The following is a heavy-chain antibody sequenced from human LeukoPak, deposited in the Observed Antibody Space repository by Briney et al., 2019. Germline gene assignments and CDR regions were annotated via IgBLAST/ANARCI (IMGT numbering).Heavy chain of an antibody. V-gene: IGHV5-51*01. D-gene: IGHD6-19*01. CDR1: GYSLTSYW. CDR2: IYPGDSDT. Sequence: GESLKISCKGSGYSLTSYWIGWVRQMPGKGLEWMGIIYPGDSDTRYSPSFQGQVTISADKSISTTYLQWSSLKASDTAMYYCARHRIAVAGTSYYYYGMDVWGKGTTVTVSS. CDR3: ARHRIAVAGTSYYYYGMDV. J-gene: IGHJ6*04.